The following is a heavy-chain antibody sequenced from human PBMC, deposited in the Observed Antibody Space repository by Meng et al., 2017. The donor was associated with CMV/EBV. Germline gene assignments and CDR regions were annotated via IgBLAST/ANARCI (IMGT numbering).Heavy chain of an antibody. V-gene: IGHV3-30-3*01. J-gene: IGHJ4*02. Sequence: GESLKISCAASGFTFSSYAMHWVRQAPGKGLEWVAVISYNGSNKYYADSVKGRFTISRDNSKNTLYLQMNSLRAEDTAVYYCARADDDHIVVVPAALTLWGQGTLVTVSS. D-gene: IGHD2-2*01. CDR1: GFTFSSYA. CDR2: ISYNGSNK. CDR3: ARADDDHIVVVPAALTL.